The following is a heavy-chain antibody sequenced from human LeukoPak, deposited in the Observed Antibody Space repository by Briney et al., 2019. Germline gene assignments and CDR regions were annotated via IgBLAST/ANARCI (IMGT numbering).Heavy chain of an antibody. D-gene: IGHD2-2*01. CDR3: AKRSRSTSLDAFDI. V-gene: IGHV3-30*18. Sequence: GGSLRLACAASGFTFSSYGMHWVRHAPGKGLEWVAVMSYDGSNKYYADSVKGRFTISRDNSKNTLYLQVNSLRAEDTAVYYCAKRSRSTSLDAFDIWGQGTMVTVSS. CDR1: GFTFSSYG. J-gene: IGHJ3*02. CDR2: MSYDGSNK.